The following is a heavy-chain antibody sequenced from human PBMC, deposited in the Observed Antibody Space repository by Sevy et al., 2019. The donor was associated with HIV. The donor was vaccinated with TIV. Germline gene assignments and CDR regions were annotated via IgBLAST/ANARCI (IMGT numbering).Heavy chain of an antibody. D-gene: IGHD3-10*01. CDR1: GFTFNDYY. CDR2: ISDRGTTI. J-gene: IGHJ2*01. CDR3: AREGDLRYFDF. V-gene: IGHV3-11*01. Sequence: GGSLRLSCAASGFTFNDYYMSWIRQSPGKGLEWLSYISDRGTTIYYADSGKGRFTISRDNAKSLMYLQMNCLKTEDTAIYYCAREGDLRYFDFWGRGTLVTVSS.